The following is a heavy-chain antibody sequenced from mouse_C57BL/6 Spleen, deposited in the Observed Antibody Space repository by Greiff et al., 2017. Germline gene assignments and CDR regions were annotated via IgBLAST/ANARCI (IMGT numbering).Heavy chain of an antibody. CDR2: IDPETGGT. CDR1: GYTFTDYE. V-gene: IGHV1-15*01. D-gene: IGHD2-4*01. J-gene: IGHJ2*01. Sequence: QVQLQQSGAELVRPGASVTLSCKASGYTFTDYEMHWVKQTPVHGLEWIGAIDPETGGTAYNQKFKGKAILTADKSSSTAYMELRSLTSEDSAVYYCTRRMDYDYPYFDDWGQGTTLTVSS. CDR3: TRRMDYDYPYFDD.